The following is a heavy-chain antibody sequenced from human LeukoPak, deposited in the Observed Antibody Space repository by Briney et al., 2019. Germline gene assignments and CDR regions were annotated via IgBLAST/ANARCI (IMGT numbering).Heavy chain of an antibody. CDR1: GYTFTGYY. CDR2: INPNSGGT. Sequence: GASVKVSCKASGYTFTGYYMHWVRQAPGQGLEWMGWINPNSGGTNYAQKFQGWVTMTRDTSISTAYMELSRLRSEDTAVYYCARVKVERIAVAALDYWGQGTLVTVSS. D-gene: IGHD6-19*01. V-gene: IGHV1-2*04. J-gene: IGHJ4*02. CDR3: ARVKVERIAVAALDY.